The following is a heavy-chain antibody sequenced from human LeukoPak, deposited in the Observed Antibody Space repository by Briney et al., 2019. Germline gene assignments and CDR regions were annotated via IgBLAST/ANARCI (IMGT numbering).Heavy chain of an antibody. CDR2: IIPIFGTA. CDR3: ARPLRYSGYDSDYYYYMDV. Sequence: ASVKVSCKASGGTFSSYAISWVRQAPGQGLEWMGGIIPIFGTANYAQKFQGRVTITADESTSTAYMELSSLRSEDTAVYYCARPLRYSGYDSDYYYYMDVXGXXTXVTVSS. CDR1: GGTFSSYA. J-gene: IGHJ6*03. V-gene: IGHV1-69*13. D-gene: IGHD5-12*01.